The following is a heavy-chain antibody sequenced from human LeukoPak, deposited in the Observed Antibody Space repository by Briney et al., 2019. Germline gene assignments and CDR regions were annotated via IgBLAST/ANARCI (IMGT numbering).Heavy chain of an antibody. J-gene: IGHJ6*02. CDR2: IWYDGTNQ. CDR3: ARDLRRPPRKYYDFWSGYFAENYYGMDV. CDR1: GFTFSSFG. D-gene: IGHD3-3*01. Sequence: GGSLRLSCVGSGFTFSSFGMHWVRQAPGKGLEWVAVIWYDGTNQYYADSVKGRFTTARDDSKNTLYLQMNSLRAEDTAVYYCARDLRRPPRKYYDFWSGYFAENYYGMDVWGQGTTVTVSS. V-gene: IGHV3-33*01.